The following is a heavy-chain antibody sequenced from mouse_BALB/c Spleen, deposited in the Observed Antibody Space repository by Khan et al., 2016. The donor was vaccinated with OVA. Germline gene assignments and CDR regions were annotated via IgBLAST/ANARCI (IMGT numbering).Heavy chain of an antibody. CDR3: TRGGGNRFAY. CDR1: GYTFTDFT. Sequence: VKLMESGAELVRPGVSVKISCKGSGYTFTDFTMHWVKQSHAKSLEWIGVISTYYGDVTYNQKFKGKATMTVDKSSSTAYMELARLTSEESAIYYCTRGGGNRFAYWGQGTLVTVSA. V-gene: IGHV1S137*01. J-gene: IGHJ3*01. CDR2: ISTYYGDV.